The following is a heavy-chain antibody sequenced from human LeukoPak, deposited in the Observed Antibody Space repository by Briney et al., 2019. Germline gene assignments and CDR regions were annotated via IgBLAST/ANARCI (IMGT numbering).Heavy chain of an antibody. Sequence: ASVKISCKVSGYTFTDYYMHWVQQAPGKGLEWMGLVDPEDGETIYAEKFQGRVTITADTSTDTAYMELSSLRSEDTAVYYCATDQSRVAARPHYYYYMDVWGKGTTVTVSS. CDR1: GYTFTDYY. V-gene: IGHV1-69-2*01. CDR2: VDPEDGET. CDR3: ATDQSRVAARPHYYYYMDV. J-gene: IGHJ6*03. D-gene: IGHD6-6*01.